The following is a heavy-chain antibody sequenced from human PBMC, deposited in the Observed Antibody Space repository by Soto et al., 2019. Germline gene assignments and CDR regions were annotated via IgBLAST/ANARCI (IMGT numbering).Heavy chain of an antibody. CDR2: IYYIGTT. J-gene: IGHJ4*02. CDR3: AREDKQLSRDGGDFDY. CDR1: DGSVNTGNYY. D-gene: IGHD3-16*01. Sequence: QVQLQESGPGLVKPSETLSLTCSVSDGSVNTGNYYWSWIRQPPGKGLEWIGHIYYIGTTNYNPSLTSRVTISAATSKNQFSLKVASVTAADTAVYFCAREDKQLSRDGGDFDYWGQGILVTVSS. V-gene: IGHV4-61*01.